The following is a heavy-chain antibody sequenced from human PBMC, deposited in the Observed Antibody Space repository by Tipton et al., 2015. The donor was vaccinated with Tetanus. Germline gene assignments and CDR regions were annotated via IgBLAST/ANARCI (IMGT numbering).Heavy chain of an antibody. CDR3: ARHQSGYFTPFDY. Sequence: TVSLTCTVSGGSIRGGTFYWGWIRQPPGKGLEWIGSIYESGDTYYIPSLKSRVTISVDTSKNQFSLNLNSMAAADTGVYYCARHQSGYFTPFDYWGQGNLVTVSS. D-gene: IGHD3-3*01. CDR2: IYESGDT. CDR1: GGSIRGGTFY. J-gene: IGHJ4*02. V-gene: IGHV4-39*01.